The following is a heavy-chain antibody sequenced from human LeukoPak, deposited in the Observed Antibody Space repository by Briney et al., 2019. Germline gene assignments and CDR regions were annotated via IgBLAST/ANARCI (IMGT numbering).Heavy chain of an antibody. CDR1: GGSISSYY. V-gene: IGHV4-4*07. J-gene: IGHJ6*03. Sequence: SETLSLTCTVSGGSISSYYWSWIRQPAGKGLEWIGRIYTSGSTNYNASLKSRVSMSVDTSKNQFSLKLSSVTAADTAVYYCARTLYYDFWSGYYYYMDVWGKGTTVTVSS. CDR3: ARTLYYDFWSGYYYYMDV. CDR2: IYTSGST. D-gene: IGHD3-3*01.